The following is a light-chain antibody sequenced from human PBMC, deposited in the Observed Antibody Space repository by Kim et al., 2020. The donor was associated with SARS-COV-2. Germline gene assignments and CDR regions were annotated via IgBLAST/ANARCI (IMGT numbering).Light chain of an antibody. Sequence: SPGERATLSCRASQSVSSSYLAWYQQKPGKAPRLLIYGASSRATGIPDRFSGSGSGTDFTLTISRLEPEDFAVYYCQQYGSSPQTFGGGTKVDIK. CDR2: GAS. CDR1: QSVSSSY. CDR3: QQYGSSPQT. V-gene: IGKV3-20*01. J-gene: IGKJ4*01.